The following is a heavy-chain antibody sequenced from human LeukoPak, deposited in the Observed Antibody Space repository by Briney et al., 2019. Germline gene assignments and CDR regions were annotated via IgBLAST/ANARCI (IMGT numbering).Heavy chain of an antibody. D-gene: IGHD3-16*01. Sequence: SETLSPTCTVSGGSISSYYWSWIRQPPGKGLEWIGYIYYSGSTNYNPSLKSRVTISVDTSKNQFSLNLSSVTAADTAVYYCARRWVYDKRAFDAWGQGTMVTVSS. J-gene: IGHJ3*01. V-gene: IGHV4-59*08. CDR2: IYYSGST. CDR1: GGSISSYY. CDR3: ARRWVYDKRAFDA.